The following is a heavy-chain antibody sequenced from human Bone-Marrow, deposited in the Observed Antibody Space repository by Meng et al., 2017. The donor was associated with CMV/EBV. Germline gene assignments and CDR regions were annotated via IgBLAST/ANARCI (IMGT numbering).Heavy chain of an antibody. CDR3: ARGEDGGSYYYFGVIRYYFDY. CDR1: GFTFSSYW. V-gene: IGHV3-7*01. D-gene: IGHD1-26*01. CDR2: IKQDGSEK. J-gene: IGHJ4*02. Sequence: GGSLRLSCAASGFTFSSYWMSWVRQAPGKGLEWVANIKQDGSEKYYADSVKGRFTISRDNSKNTLYLQMNSLRAEDTAVYYCARGEDGGSYYYFGVIRYYFDYWGQGTLVTVSS.